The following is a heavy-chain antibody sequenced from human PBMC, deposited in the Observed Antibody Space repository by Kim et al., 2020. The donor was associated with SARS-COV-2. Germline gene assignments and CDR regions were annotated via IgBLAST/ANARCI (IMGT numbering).Heavy chain of an antibody. V-gene: IGHV3-30*04. CDR3: ARGLVVVPAVSPFQH. J-gene: IGHJ1*01. D-gene: IGHD2-2*01. CDR2: ISYDGSNK. CDR1: GFTFSSYA. Sequence: GGSLRLSCAASGFTFSSYAMHWVRQAPGKGLEWVAVISYDGSNKYYADSVKGRFTISRDNSKNTLYLQMNSLRAEDTAVYYCARGLVVVPAVSPFQHWG.